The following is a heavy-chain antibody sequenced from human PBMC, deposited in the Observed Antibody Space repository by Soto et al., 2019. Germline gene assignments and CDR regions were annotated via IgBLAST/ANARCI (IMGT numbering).Heavy chain of an antibody. J-gene: IGHJ6*02. CDR3: ARDQPLYYDILTGLYGMDV. D-gene: IGHD3-9*01. Sequence: QVQLQESGPGLVKPSQTLSLTCTVSGGSISSGDYYWSWIRQPPGKGLEWIGYIYYSGSTYYNPSLKSRVTISVDTSKNQFSLKLSSVTAADTAVYYCARDQPLYYDILTGLYGMDVWGQGTTVTVSS. CDR2: IYYSGST. V-gene: IGHV4-30-4*01. CDR1: GGSISSGDYY.